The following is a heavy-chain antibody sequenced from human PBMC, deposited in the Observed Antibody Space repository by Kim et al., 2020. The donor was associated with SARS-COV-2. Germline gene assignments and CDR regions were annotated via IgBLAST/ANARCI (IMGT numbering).Heavy chain of an antibody. D-gene: IGHD2-8*01. Sequence: GGSLRLSCASSGFTFSTFDMNWVRQAPGKGLEWVSGISGRGGTTYYADSVKGRFTVSRDNSKNTLYLRLNSLRAEDTALYYCVKEESAGPGVWGGNWFDSWGQGTLVTVSS. CDR1: GFTFSTFD. CDR2: ISGRGGTT. CDR3: VKEESAGPGVWGGNWFDS. V-gene: IGHV3-23*01. J-gene: IGHJ5*01.